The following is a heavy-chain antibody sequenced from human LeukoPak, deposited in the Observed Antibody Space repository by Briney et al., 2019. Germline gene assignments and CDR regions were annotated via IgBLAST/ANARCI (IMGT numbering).Heavy chain of an antibody. J-gene: IGHJ6*03. CDR3: AKEYSGYYYYMDV. CDR2: ISYDGSNK. CDR1: GFTFSSYA. D-gene: IGHD1-26*01. V-gene: IGHV3-30-3*01. Sequence: GGSLRLSCAASGFTFSSYAMHWVRQAPGKGLEWVAVISYDGSNKYYADSVKGRFTISRDNSKNTLYLQMNSLRAEDTAVYYCAKEYSGYYYYMDVWGKGTTVTVSS.